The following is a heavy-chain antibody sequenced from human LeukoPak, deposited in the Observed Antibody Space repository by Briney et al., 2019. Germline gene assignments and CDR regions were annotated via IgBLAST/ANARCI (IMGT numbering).Heavy chain of an antibody. CDR1: GLTFGGFS. CDR2: IRSSGSAI. CDR3: TRGDGSTDYSDHRLRY. J-gene: IGHJ4*02. V-gene: IGHV3-48*02. D-gene: IGHD3-10*01. Sequence: GGSLRLSCAASGLTFGGFSMNWVRQAPGKGLEWVSYIRSSGSAIYYADSVRGRFTISRDNARNSLYLQMNSLRDEDTAVYYCTRGDGSTDYSDHRLRYWGRGTLVTVSS.